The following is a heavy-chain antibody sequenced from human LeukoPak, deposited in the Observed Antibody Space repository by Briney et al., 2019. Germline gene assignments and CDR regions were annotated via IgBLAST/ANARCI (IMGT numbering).Heavy chain of an antibody. CDR2: IWYDGSNK. CDR1: GLTFSSFG. CDR3: ARDRSGSYKYGVDV. D-gene: IGHD3-10*01. Sequence: GRSLRLSCAASGLTFSSFGMHWVRQAPGKGLEWVAVIWYDGSNKYHADSVKGRFTISRDNSKNTLYLQMDSLRAEDTAIYYCARDRSGSYKYGVDVWGQGTTVTVSS. V-gene: IGHV3-33*01. J-gene: IGHJ6*02.